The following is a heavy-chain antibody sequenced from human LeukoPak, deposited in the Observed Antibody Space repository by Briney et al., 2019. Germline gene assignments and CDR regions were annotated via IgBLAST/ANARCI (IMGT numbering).Heavy chain of an antibody. J-gene: IGHJ4*02. CDR2: IQPNSGGT. CDR1: VYTFTDYY. D-gene: IGHD6-19*01. V-gene: IGHV1-2*02. Sequence: ASVKVSCRASVYTFTDYYMHWVRQPPGQGLEWMGWIQPNSGGTNSAQNFQGRVTMTRDTSITTAYMELSKMKSDDTAVYYGARQFGSGWYFDYWGQGTLVTVSS. CDR3: ARQFGSGWYFDY.